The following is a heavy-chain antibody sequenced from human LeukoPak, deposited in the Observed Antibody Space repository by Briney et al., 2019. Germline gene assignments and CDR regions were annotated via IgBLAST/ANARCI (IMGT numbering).Heavy chain of an antibody. CDR2: LRNDESEV. V-gene: IGHV3-30*02. Sequence: GGSLRLSCAASGFIFRNYGMHWVRQAPGKGLEWVAFLRNDESEVFYADSVKGRFTISRDNSKNTLYLQMSSLRHEDTAVYYCAREVSGNYVWGYFDYWGQGTLVTVSS. CDR3: AREVSGNYVWGYFDY. J-gene: IGHJ4*02. CDR1: GFIFRNYG. D-gene: IGHD3-16*01.